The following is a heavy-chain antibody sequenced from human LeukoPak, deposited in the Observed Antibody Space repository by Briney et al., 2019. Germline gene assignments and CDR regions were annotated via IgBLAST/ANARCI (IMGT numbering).Heavy chain of an antibody. CDR3: ARDPSNTSGRYQYFDY. Sequence: GASVILSFKTSGYSFTHHGVSWVRQAPGQGLEWMGWISGFNGDTIYAQKLQGRITMTKDASAATAYMELSSLTSDDTAVYYCARDPSNTSGRYQYFDYWSRGTVVTVSS. V-gene: IGHV1-18*01. J-gene: IGHJ2*01. CDR1: GYSFTHHG. CDR2: ISGFNGDT. D-gene: IGHD6-19*01.